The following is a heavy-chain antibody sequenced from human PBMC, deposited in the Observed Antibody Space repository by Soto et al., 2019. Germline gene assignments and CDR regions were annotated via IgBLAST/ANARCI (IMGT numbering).Heavy chain of an antibody. CDR2: ISSDGSRK. Sequence: QVQLVESGGGVVQPGRSLRLSCAASGFTFGNFGIHWVRQAPGKGLEWVADISSDGSRKFYADSVKGRFTISRDNSKNTLYREINSMRTEDTAVYFCARGCSGGTNCFYFDFWGQGILVTVSS. CDR1: GFTFGNFG. CDR3: ARGCSGGTNCFYFDF. V-gene: IGHV3-30*03. J-gene: IGHJ4*02. D-gene: IGHD1-26*01.